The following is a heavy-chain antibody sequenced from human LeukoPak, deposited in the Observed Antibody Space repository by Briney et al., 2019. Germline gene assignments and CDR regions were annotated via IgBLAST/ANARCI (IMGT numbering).Heavy chain of an antibody. D-gene: IGHD3-22*01. CDR1: GFTFSSYW. CDR2: INSDGSST. J-gene: IGHJ3*02. CDR3: ARVMGINGYDSSDVNDAFDI. V-gene: IGHV3-74*01. Sequence: GGSLRLSCAASGFTFSSYWMHWVRQAPGKGLVWVSRINSDGSSTSYADSVKGRFTISRDNAKNTLYLQMNSLRAEDTAVYYCARVMGINGYDSSDVNDAFDIWGQGTMVTVSS.